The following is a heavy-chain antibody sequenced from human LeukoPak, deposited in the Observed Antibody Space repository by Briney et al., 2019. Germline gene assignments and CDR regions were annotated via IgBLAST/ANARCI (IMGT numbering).Heavy chain of an antibody. V-gene: IGHV4-59*11. CDR2: ISNSGSS. Sequence: TSETLSLTCTVSGGSISGHYWSWIRQPPGKGLEWIAYISNSGSSKYIPSLQSRVTISVDTSMNHFYLKLTSVTAADTAVYYCARGIGGLNHGYSFDTWGQGTLVTVSS. J-gene: IGHJ4*02. CDR1: GGSISGHY. D-gene: IGHD3-10*01. CDR3: ARGIGGLNHGYSFDT.